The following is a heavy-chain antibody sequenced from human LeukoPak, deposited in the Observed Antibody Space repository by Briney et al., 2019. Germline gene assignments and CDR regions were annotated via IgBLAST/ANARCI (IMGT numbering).Heavy chain of an antibody. Sequence: GGSLRLSCAASGFTVSSNYMSWVRQAPGKGLEWVSVIYSGGSTYYADSVKGRFTFSRDNSKNTLYLQMNSLRAEDTAVYYCARDARGYCSGGSCSREYYFDYWGQGTLVTVSS. CDR1: GFTVSSNY. D-gene: IGHD2-15*01. V-gene: IGHV3-66*01. CDR3: ARDARGYCSGGSCSREYYFDY. J-gene: IGHJ4*02. CDR2: IYSGGST.